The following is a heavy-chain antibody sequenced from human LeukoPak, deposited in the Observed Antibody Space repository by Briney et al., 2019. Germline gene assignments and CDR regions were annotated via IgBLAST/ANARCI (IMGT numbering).Heavy chain of an antibody. CDR2: ITSGGTTM. CDR3: ARDTGGKVGATDY. CDR1: GFKFSDSY. Sequence: PGGSLRLSCVAFGFKFSDSYMNWIRQAPGKGLEWISYITSGGTTMYYADSVKGRFTVSRDNAKNSLYLQMNSLRAEDTALYHCARDTGGKVGATDYWGQGTLVTVSS. D-gene: IGHD1-26*01. J-gene: IGHJ4*02. V-gene: IGHV3-11*01.